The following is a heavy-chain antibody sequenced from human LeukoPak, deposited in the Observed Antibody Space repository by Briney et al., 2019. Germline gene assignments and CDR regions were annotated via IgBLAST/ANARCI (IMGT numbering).Heavy chain of an antibody. J-gene: IGHJ6*03. V-gene: IGHV3-23*01. CDR1: GFTFNTYA. Sequence: GGSLRLSCAGSGFTFNTYAMSWVRQAPGKGLEWVSGITGTGGNTYYADSVKGRFTISRVNSKNTLYLQMNSLRADDTAVYYCAKRRHDYGDYYYMDVWGKGTTVTISS. CDR3: AKRRHDYGDYYYMDV. CDR2: ITGTGGNT. D-gene: IGHD4-17*01.